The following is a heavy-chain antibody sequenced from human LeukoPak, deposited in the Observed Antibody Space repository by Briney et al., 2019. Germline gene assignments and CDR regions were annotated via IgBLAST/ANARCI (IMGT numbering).Heavy chain of an antibody. CDR2: IFPDDPDT. D-gene: IGHD6-19*01. Sequence: GESLKISCQGSGYSFTSYWIGWVRQVPGKGLEWMGIIFPDDPDTRYSPSFQGQVTISADKSVTTAYLQWTSLKASDTAIYYCARLASSGWYSEDAFDIWGQGTMVTVSS. CDR3: ARLASSGWYSEDAFDI. V-gene: IGHV5-51*01. CDR1: GYSFTSYW. J-gene: IGHJ3*02.